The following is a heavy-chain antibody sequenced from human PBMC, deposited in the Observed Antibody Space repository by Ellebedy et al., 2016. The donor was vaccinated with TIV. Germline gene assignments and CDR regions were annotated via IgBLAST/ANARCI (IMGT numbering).Heavy chain of an antibody. CDR1: GFTFSTYT. CDR3: ARDVAPVGQVTFDC. D-gene: IGHD2-21*02. J-gene: IGHJ4*02. Sequence: PGGSLRLSCAASGFTFSTYTMNWVRQAPGKGLEWNSYISSTANTIYYADSVNGRFTISRDNAKNSRYLQMNSLRAEDTAMYYCARDVAPVGQVTFDCWGQGTLVTVSS. CDR2: ISSTANTI. V-gene: IGHV3-48*04.